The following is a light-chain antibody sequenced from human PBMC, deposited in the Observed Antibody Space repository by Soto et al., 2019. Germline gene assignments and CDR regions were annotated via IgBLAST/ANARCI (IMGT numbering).Light chain of an antibody. CDR1: QSISSY. CDR2: AAS. Sequence: DIQMTQSPSSLSASVGDRVTITCRSSQSISSYLNWYQQKPEKPPKLLIYAASSLQSGVPSRFSGSGSGTDFTLTISSLQPEDFATYYCQQSYITPLTFGQGTKVEIK. CDR3: QQSYITPLT. V-gene: IGKV1-39*01. J-gene: IGKJ1*01.